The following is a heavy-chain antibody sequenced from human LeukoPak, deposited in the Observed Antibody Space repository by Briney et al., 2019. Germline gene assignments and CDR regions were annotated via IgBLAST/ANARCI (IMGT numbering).Heavy chain of an antibody. CDR1: GFTFSSYS. J-gene: IGHJ4*02. Sequence: GGSLRLSCAASGFTFSSYSMNWVRQAPGKGLEWVSSISSSSSYIYYADSVKGRFTISRDNAKNSLYLQMNSLSAEDAAVYYCATEPLTVVVPAAIRHYWGQGTLVTVSS. CDR3: ATEPLTVVVPAAIRHY. V-gene: IGHV3-21*01. D-gene: IGHD2-2*02. CDR2: ISSSSSYI.